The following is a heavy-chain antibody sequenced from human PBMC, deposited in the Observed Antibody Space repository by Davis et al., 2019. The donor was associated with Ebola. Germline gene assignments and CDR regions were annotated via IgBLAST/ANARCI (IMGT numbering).Heavy chain of an antibody. V-gene: IGHV1-3*01. J-gene: IGHJ6*02. Sequence: ASVKVSCKASGYTFTSYAMHWVRQAPGQRLEWMGWINAGNGNTKYSQKFQGRVTITRDTSASTAYMELSSLRSEDTAVYYCARYYYDSSGYYSAYYYGMDVWGQGTTVTVSS. CDR1: GYTFTSYA. D-gene: IGHD3-22*01. CDR3: ARYYYDSSGYYSAYYYGMDV. CDR2: INAGNGNT.